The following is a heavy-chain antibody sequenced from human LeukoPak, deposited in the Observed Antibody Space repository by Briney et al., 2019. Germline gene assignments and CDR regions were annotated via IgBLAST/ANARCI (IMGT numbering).Heavy chain of an antibody. V-gene: IGHV4-34*01. D-gene: IGHD7-27*01. CDR3: ARATRRDWGQYYFDY. J-gene: IGHJ4*02. Sequence: SVTLSLTCAVYGGSFSGYYWSWIRQSPGKGLEWIGEINNSGSTNCNPSVKSRVTISVDTSKNQFSLKMSSVTAADTAIYYCARATRRDWGQYYFDYWGQGTLVTVSS. CDR2: INNSGST. CDR1: GGSFSGYY.